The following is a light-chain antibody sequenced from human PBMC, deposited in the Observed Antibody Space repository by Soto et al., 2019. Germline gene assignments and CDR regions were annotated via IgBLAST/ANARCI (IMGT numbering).Light chain of an antibody. CDR1: SSDVGGYNY. CDR3: SSYTSSSTYV. V-gene: IGLV2-14*01. Sequence: QSVLTQPASVSGSPGQTITISCTGTSSDVGGYNYVSWYQQHPGKAPKLMIYEVSNRPSGVSNRFSGSKSGNTASLTIAGLQAEDEAYYYCSSYTSSSTYVVGTGTKVTVL. J-gene: IGLJ1*01. CDR2: EVS.